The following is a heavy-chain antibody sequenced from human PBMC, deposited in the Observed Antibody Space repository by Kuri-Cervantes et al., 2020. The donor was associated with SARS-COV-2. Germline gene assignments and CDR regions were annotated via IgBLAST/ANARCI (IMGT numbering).Heavy chain of an antibody. V-gene: IGHV3-7*03. D-gene: IGHD3-3*01. Sequence: GSLKISCAASGFTFSSYWISWVRQAPGKGLEWVANIKQDGSEKYYVDSVKGRFTISRDNAKNSLYLQMNSLRAEDTAVYYCTRGGWVWPTYYDFWSGYSVGRSYGMDVWGQGTTVTVSS. CDR1: GFTFSSYW. CDR3: TRGGWVWPTYYDFWSGYSVGRSYGMDV. CDR2: IKQDGSEK. J-gene: IGHJ6*02.